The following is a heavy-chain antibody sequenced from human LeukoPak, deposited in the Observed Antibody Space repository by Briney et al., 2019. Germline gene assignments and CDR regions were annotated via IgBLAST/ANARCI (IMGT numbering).Heavy chain of an antibody. D-gene: IGHD1-14*01. Sequence: GRSLRLSCAASGFTFDDYGMHWVRQAPGKGLEWVSGISWNSGKIGYADSVKGRFTISRDNAKNSLYLQMDSLRGEDTAFYYCARDVLAAGATGTFDIWGQGTMVTVSS. CDR3: ARDVLAAGATGTFDI. CDR1: GFTFDDYG. V-gene: IGHV3-9*01. J-gene: IGHJ3*02. CDR2: ISWNSGKI.